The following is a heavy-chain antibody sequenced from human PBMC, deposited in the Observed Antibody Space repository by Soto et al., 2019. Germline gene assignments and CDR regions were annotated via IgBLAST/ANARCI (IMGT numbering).Heavy chain of an antibody. J-gene: IGHJ4*02. Sequence: NPSETLSLTCAVYGGSFSGYYWSWIRQPPGKGLEWIGEINHSGSTNYNPSLKSRVTISVDTSKNHFSLSLSSVTAADRAVYYCARASIVPLGEAMDLGGYYFDYWGQGTLVTVSS. D-gene: IGHD3-10*01. V-gene: IGHV4-34*01. CDR1: GGSFSGYY. CDR3: ARASIVPLGEAMDLGGYYFDY. CDR2: INHSGST.